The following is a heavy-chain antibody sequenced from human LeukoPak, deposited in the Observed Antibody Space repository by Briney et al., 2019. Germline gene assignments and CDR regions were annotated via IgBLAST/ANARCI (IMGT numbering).Heavy chain of an antibody. Sequence: GGSLRLSCAASGFTFTSHGMHWVRQAPGKGLEWVAIIWYDGSKKYYADSVKGRFTISRDDSKNTLYVQMNSLRVEDTAVYYCARAAQGVTLDYWGQGTLVTVSS. CDR1: GFTFTSHG. CDR2: IWYDGSKK. CDR3: ARAAQGVTLDY. J-gene: IGHJ4*02. V-gene: IGHV3-33*01. D-gene: IGHD3-10*01.